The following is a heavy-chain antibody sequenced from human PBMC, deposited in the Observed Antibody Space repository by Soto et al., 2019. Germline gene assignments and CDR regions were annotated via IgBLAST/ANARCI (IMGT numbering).Heavy chain of an antibody. J-gene: IGHJ5*02. V-gene: IGHV1-69*13. CDR2: IIPIFGKT. CDR3: ARDHITIFGVVIMSNWFDP. CDR1: GGTFSSYA. D-gene: IGHD3-3*01. Sequence: GASVKVSCKASGGTFSSYAINWVRQAPGQGLEWMGEIIPIFGKTNYAQKFQGRVTMTADESTSTAYMELSSLRSDDTAVYYCARDHITIFGVVIMSNWFDPWGQGTLVTVSS.